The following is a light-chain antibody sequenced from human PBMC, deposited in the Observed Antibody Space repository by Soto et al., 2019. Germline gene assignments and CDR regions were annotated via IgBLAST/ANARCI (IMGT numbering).Light chain of an antibody. CDR1: QSVSGC. CDR2: DTS. CDR3: QQYGSSPLT. Sequence: EIVLTQSPATLSLSPGERATLSCRASQSVSGCLAWYQQKPGQAPRLLIYDTSDRATGIPDRFSGSGSGTDFTLTISRLEPEDSAVYYCQQYGSSPLTFGGGTKVQIK. V-gene: IGKV3-20*01. J-gene: IGKJ4*01.